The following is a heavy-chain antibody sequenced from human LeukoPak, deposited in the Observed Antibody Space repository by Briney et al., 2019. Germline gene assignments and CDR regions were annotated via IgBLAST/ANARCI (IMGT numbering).Heavy chain of an antibody. D-gene: IGHD3-22*01. J-gene: IGHJ4*02. V-gene: IGHV4-4*07. CDR3: AGQRGATYYYDSSGQPAFDY. CDR2: IYTSGST. Sequence: SETLSLTCTVSGGSISSYYWSWIRQPAGKGLEWIGRIYTSGSTNYNPSLKSRVTMSVDTSKNQFSLKLSSVTAADTAVYYCAGQRGATYYYDSSGQPAFDYWGQGTLVTVSS. CDR1: GGSISSYY.